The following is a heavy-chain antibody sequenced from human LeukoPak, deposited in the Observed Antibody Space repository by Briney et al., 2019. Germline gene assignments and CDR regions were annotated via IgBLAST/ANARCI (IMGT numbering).Heavy chain of an antibody. J-gene: IGHJ4*02. CDR2: ISWDGGST. CDR3: AKDIHGGYVLGYFDY. V-gene: IGHV3-43*01. Sequence: PGGSLRLSCAASGFTFDDYAMHWVRQAPGKGLEWVSLISWDGGSTYSADSMKGRFTISRDNSKNSLYLQMNSLRTEDTALYYCAKDIHGGYVLGYFDYWGQGTLVTVSS. CDR1: GFTFDDYA. D-gene: IGHD5-12*01.